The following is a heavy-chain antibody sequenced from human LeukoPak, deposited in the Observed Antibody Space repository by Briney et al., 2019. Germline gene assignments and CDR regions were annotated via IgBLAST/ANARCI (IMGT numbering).Heavy chain of an antibody. CDR3: AREDSGSYPKYYYYMDV. CDR1: RGSTSTYY. J-gene: IGHJ6*03. V-gene: IGHV4-4*07. Sequence: SETLSLTCTVSRGSTSTYYWSWIRQPAGKGLEWIGRIYPSGNTNFNPSLMSRVTMSIDTSKNQFSLKVSSVTAADTAVYYCAREDSGSYPKYYYYMDVWGKGTTVTVSS. D-gene: IGHD1-26*01. CDR2: IYPSGNT.